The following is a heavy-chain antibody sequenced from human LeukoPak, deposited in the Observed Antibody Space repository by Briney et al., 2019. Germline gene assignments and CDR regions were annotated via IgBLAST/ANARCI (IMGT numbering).Heavy chain of an antibody. CDR2: MRQDGSDK. CDR3: ARVRGDYGFLSDY. D-gene: IGHD3-3*01. V-gene: IGHV3-7*01. CDR1: GFNFQIYW. J-gene: IGHJ4*02. Sequence: GGSLRLSCAASGFNFQIYWINWVRQAPGKGLEWVANMRQDGSDKYYVDSVKGRFTISRDNAKNSVHLQMNSLRAEDTAVYYCARVRGDYGFLSDYWGQGTLVTVSS.